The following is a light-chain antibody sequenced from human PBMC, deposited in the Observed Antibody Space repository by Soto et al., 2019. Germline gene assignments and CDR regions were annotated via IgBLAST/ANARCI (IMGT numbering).Light chain of an antibody. CDR2: EGI. CDR1: SSDVGSYNF. CDR3: FSYASSGTYV. Sequence: QSVLAQPASVSGSPGQSITISCTGTSSDVGSYNFVSWYQQHPGKAPELMIYEGIKRPSGVSTRFSGSKSGNTASLTISGLQAEDEADYYCFSYASSGTYVFGTGTKVTVL. V-gene: IGLV2-23*01. J-gene: IGLJ1*01.